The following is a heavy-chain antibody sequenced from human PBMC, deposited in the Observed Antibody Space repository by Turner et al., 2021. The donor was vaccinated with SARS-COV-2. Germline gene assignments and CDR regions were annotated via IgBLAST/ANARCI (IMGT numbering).Heavy chain of an antibody. Sequence: VQLVESGGGVVQPGRSLRLSCAASGFTFSSYAMHWVRQAPGKGLEWVAVISYDGSNKYYADSVKGRFTISRDNSKNTLYLQMNSLRTEDTAVYYCARSSSGSYYGAFDIWGQGTMVTISS. J-gene: IGHJ3*02. CDR1: GFTFSSYA. V-gene: IGHV3-30-3*01. D-gene: IGHD1-26*01. CDR2: ISYDGSNK. CDR3: ARSSSGSYYGAFDI.